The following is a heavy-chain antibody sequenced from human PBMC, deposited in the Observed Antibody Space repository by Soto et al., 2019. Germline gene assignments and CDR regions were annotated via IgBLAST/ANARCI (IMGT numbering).Heavy chain of an antibody. D-gene: IGHD5-12*01. CDR2: FDPEDGET. CDR1: GYTFTSYD. J-gene: IGHJ3*02. CDR3: ATSGWLRFEGPSRFDAFDI. V-gene: IGHV1-24*01. Sequence: ASVKVSCKASGYTFTSYDINWVRQATGQGLEWMGGFDPEDGETIYAQKFQGRVTMTEDTSTDTAYMELSSLRSEDTAVYYCATSGWLRFEGPSRFDAFDIWGKGKMV.